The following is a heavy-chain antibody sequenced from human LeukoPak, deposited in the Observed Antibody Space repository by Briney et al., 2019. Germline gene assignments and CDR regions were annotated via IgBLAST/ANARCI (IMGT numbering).Heavy chain of an antibody. D-gene: IGHD3-10*01. CDR3: ARDRMVRGVITTRWFDP. J-gene: IGHJ5*02. CDR2: IHSSGSP. V-gene: IGHV4-39*06. Sequence: PSETLSLTCTLSGGSICVSAYYWGSVPRHPGRGLEWIVRIHSSGSPYHNPSLKSRVTIPVDTSKNQYPLKLTSMTAADTAVYYFARDRMVRGVITTRWFDPWGQGTLVPVSS. CDR1: GGSICVSAYY.